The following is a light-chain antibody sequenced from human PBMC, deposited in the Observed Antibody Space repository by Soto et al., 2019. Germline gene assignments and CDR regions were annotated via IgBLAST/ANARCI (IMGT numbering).Light chain of an antibody. V-gene: IGLV1-47*01. CDR1: SSNIGSNY. CDR2: RNN. Sequence: QSALTQPPSASGTPGQRVTISCSGSSSNIGSNYVYWYQQLPGTAPKLLIYRNNQRPSGVPDRFSGSKSGTSASLAISGLRSEDEADYYCAAGDDSLSGPHYVFGTGTKVTVL. CDR3: AAGDDSLSGPHYV. J-gene: IGLJ1*01.